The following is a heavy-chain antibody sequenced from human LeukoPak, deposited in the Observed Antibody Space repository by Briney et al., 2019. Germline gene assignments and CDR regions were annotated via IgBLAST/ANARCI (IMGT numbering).Heavy chain of an antibody. CDR3: AKVDGYNSGWYDS. Sequence: ASVKVSCKASGGTFISYAISWVRQAPGQGLEWMGGIIPIFGTANYAQKFQGRVTITADESTSTAYMELSSLRAEDTALYYCAKVDGYNSGWYDSWGQGTLVTVSS. CDR1: GGTFISYA. J-gene: IGHJ5*01. CDR2: IIPIFGTA. V-gene: IGHV1-69*13. D-gene: IGHD6-19*01.